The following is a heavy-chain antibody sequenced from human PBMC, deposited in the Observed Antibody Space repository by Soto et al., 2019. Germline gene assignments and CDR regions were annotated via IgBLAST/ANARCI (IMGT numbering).Heavy chain of an antibody. Sequence: GGSLRLSCATSGFTFNNACMNWVRQAPGKGLEWVGRTRNKANSYTTEYAASVKGRFTISRDDSKNSLYLQMNSLKTEDTAVYYCVRNLYDSAYYWDYCGQGTLVTVSS. CDR3: VRNLYDSAYYWDY. CDR2: TRNKANSYTT. D-gene: IGHD3-10*01. CDR1: GFTFNNAC. J-gene: IGHJ4*02. V-gene: IGHV3-72*01.